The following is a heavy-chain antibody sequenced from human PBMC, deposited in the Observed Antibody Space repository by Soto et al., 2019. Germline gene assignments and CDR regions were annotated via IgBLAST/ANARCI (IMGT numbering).Heavy chain of an antibody. CDR2: INSDASHT. V-gene: IGHV3-74*01. Sequence: GALRLSCAASGFTFSTYWMHWIRQVPGKGLEWVSRINSDASHTYYADSVRGRFTISSDNSMNTLYLQMNSLRVDDTAVYYCARSFDYGYIHHWGQGTLVTVSS. CDR1: GFTFSTYW. D-gene: IGHD3-10*01. CDR3: ARSFDYGYIHH. J-gene: IGHJ4*02.